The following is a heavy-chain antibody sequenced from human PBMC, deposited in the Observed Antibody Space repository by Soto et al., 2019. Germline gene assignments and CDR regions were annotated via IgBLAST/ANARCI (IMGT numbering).Heavy chain of an antibody. V-gene: IGHV2-26*01. Sequence: ESGPTLVNPTETLTLTCTVSGFSLSNARMGVSWIRQPPGKALEWLAHIFSNDEKSYSTSLKSRLTISKDTSKSQVVLTMTNMDPVDTATYYCARIRDFRPYYYFLSCYYPTFYFDDWGQGTLVTVSS. CDR1: GFSLSNARMG. J-gene: IGHJ4*02. CDR2: IFSNDEK. D-gene: IGHD3-9*01. CDR3: ARIRDFRPYYYFLSCYYPTFYFDD.